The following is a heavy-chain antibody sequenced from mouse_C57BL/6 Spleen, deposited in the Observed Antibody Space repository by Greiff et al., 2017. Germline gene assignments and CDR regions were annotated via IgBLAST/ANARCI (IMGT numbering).Heavy chain of an antibody. D-gene: IGHD2-4*01. CDR2: ISSGSSTI. CDR3: ARLRRDYYAMDY. CDR1: GFTFSDYG. J-gene: IGHJ4*01. Sequence: EVKLVESGGGLVKPGGSLKLSCAASGFTFSDYGMHWVRQAPEKGLEWVAYISSGSSTIYYADKVKGRFTISRDNAKNTLFLQMTSLRSEDTAMYYCARLRRDYYAMDYWGQGTSVTVSS. V-gene: IGHV5-17*01.